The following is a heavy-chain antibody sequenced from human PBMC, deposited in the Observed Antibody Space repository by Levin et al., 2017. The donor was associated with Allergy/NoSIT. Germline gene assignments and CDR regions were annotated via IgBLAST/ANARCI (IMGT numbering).Heavy chain of an antibody. CDR3: ARAAYSYGYGRFDY. V-gene: IGHV3-9*01. CDR2: INWNSGTI. J-gene: IGHJ4*02. CDR1: GFAFDDYA. Sequence: GGSLRLSCAASGFAFDDYAMHWVRQAPGKGLEWVSGINWNSGTIDYADSVEGRFTISRDNAKNSLYLEMNGLRGDDTALYYCARAAYSYGYGRFDYWGQGTLVTVSS. D-gene: IGHD5-18*01.